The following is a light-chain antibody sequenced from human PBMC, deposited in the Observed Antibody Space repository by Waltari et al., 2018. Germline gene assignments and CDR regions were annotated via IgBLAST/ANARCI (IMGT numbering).Light chain of an antibody. CDR1: SSNIGAGYD. V-gene: IGLV1-40*01. CDR3: QSYDSSLSGSVV. CDR2: VNG. J-gene: IGLJ2*01. Sequence: QSVLTQPPSVSGAPGQRVTISCTGSSSNIGAGYDVHWYQQLPGTAPKLLINVNGNRPSGVPDRFSGSKSGTAASLAITGLQAEDEADYYCQSYDSSLSGSVVFGGGTKLTVL.